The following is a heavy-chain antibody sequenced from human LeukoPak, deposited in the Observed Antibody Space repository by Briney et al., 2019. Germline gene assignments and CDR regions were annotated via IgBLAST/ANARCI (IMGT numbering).Heavy chain of an antibody. J-gene: IGHJ5*02. CDR3: ASPNYDFWSP. Sequence: SETLSLTCAVYGGSFSGYYWSWIRQPPGKGLEWIGEINHSGSTNYNPSLKSRVTISVDTSKNQFSLKLSSVTAADTAVYYCASPNYDFWSPWGQGTLVTVPS. CDR1: GGSFSGYY. D-gene: IGHD3-3*01. V-gene: IGHV4-34*01. CDR2: INHSGST.